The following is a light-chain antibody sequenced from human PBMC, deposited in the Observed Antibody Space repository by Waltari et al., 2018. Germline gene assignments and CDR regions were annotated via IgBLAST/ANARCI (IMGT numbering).Light chain of an antibody. V-gene: IGLV2-14*01. Sequence: QSALTQPASVSGSPGQSITISCTGTSSDVGGYNYVSWYQQHPGKPPKLMIYEVSKRPSGVSKRFSGSKSGNTASLTISGLQAEDEADYYCSSYTSSSTSVVFGGGTKLTVL. CDR3: SSYTSSSTSVV. J-gene: IGLJ2*01. CDR1: SSDVGGYNY. CDR2: EVS.